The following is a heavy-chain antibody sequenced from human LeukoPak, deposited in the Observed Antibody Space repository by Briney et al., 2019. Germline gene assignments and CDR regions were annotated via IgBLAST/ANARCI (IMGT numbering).Heavy chain of an antibody. Sequence: GRSLRLSCAASGFTFSSYGMHWVRQASGKGLEWVAVISYDGSNKYYAGSVKGRFTISRDNSKNTLYLQTNSLRAEDTAVYYCAKVSYCSSTGCYGMDVWGKGTTVTVSS. D-gene: IGHD2-2*01. J-gene: IGHJ6*04. CDR1: GFTFSSYG. CDR3: AKVSYCSSTGCYGMDV. CDR2: ISYDGSNK. V-gene: IGHV3-30*18.